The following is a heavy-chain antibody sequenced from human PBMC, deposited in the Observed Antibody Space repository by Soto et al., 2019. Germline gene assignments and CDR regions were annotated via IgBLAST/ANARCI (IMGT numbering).Heavy chain of an antibody. CDR3: ARGSGYCSGGTCYPVFDY. CDR1: GESFSCYY. V-gene: IGHV4-34*01. CDR2: IYQSGST. Sequence: PSETLSLTCAVYGESFSCYYWSWVRQAPGKGLEWIGEIYQSGSTNYNPSLKSRLTISVDTSKNQFSLNLDSVTAADTAVYYCARGSGYCSGGTCYPVFDYWGQGTLVTVSS. D-gene: IGHD2-15*01. J-gene: IGHJ4*02.